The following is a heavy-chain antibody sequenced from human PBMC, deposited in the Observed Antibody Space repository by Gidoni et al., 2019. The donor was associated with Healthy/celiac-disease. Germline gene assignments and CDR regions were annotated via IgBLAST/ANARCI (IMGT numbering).Heavy chain of an antibody. CDR3: AKDKVSSSWPPDAFDI. Sequence: EVQLVESGGGLVQPGRSLRTPCAASGFTFDDYAMHWVRQAPGKGLVWVSGISWNSGSIGYADSVKGRFTISRDNAKNSLYLQMNSLRAEDTALYYCAKDKVSSSWPPDAFDIWGQGTMVTVSS. CDR2: ISWNSGSI. CDR1: GFTFDDYA. D-gene: IGHD6-13*01. J-gene: IGHJ3*02. V-gene: IGHV3-9*01.